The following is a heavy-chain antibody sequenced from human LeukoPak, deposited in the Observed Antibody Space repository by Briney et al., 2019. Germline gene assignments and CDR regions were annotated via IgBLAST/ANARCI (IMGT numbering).Heavy chain of an antibody. Sequence: GGSLRLSCVASGFTFSIYGTHWVRQAPGKGLEWVAVIANDAKTTYYADSVKGRFTISRDNSKNTLYLQMNSLRAEDTAVYYCAKDRCSNGIGCYYYYMDVWGKGTTVTISS. CDR3: AKDRCSNGIGCYYYYMDV. CDR1: GFTFSIYG. V-gene: IGHV3-30*18. CDR2: IANDAKTT. D-gene: IGHD2-8*01. J-gene: IGHJ6*03.